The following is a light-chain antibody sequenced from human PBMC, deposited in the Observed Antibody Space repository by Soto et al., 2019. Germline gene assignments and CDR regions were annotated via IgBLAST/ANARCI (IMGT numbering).Light chain of an antibody. CDR1: QGISSR. Sequence: DIQMTQSPSTVSASVGDRVTITCRASQGISSRLGWYQQKPGQAPKLLIYAASSWQSGVPTRFSGSGSGTDFTLTISSLQPEDFATYYYQQANSFPFTFGGGTKVEIK. CDR2: AAS. V-gene: IGKV1D-12*01. J-gene: IGKJ4*01. CDR3: QQANSFPFT.